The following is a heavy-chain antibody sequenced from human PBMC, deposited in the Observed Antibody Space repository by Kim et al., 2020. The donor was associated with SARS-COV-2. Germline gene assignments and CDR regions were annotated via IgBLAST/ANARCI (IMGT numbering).Heavy chain of an antibody. D-gene: IGHD7-27*01. CDR2: ISYEGSKK. CDR3: ARRRRGFMFTGDDAFDV. Sequence: GGSLRLSCSASGFTFTNYGFHWVRQAPGKGLEWVTSISYEGSKKYYAESLEGRFTISTDNSRKTVYLVMNSLRVEDTVVYYCARRRRGFMFTGDDAFDV. J-gene: IGHJ3*01. CDR1: GFTFTNYG. V-gene: IGHV3-30*03.